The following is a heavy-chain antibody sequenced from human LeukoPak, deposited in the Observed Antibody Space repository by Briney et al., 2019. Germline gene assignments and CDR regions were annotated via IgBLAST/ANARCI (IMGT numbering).Heavy chain of an antibody. Sequence: KASETLSLTCTVSGGSISSYYWSWIRQPPGKGLEWIGYIYYSGSTNYNPSLKSRVTISVDTSKNQFSLKLSSVTAADTAVYYCAREMYYYDSSGYYPSDYYGMDVWGQGTTVTVSS. CDR2: IYYSGST. CDR1: GGSISSYY. V-gene: IGHV4-59*01. J-gene: IGHJ6*02. CDR3: AREMYYYDSSGYYPSDYYGMDV. D-gene: IGHD3-22*01.